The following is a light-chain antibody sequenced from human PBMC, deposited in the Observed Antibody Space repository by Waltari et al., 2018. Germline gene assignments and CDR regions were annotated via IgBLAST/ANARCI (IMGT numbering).Light chain of an antibody. CDR3: QQSYNTPRT. CDR2: AAS. Sequence: DIQMTQSPSSLSASVGDRVSITCRASQSIASYLTWYQQKPGKAPKLLIYAASTLQSGVPSRFSGGGYGTGFILTISSLQPEDVATYYCQQSYNTPRTFGQGTKVEIK. V-gene: IGKV1-39*01. J-gene: IGKJ1*01. CDR1: QSIASY.